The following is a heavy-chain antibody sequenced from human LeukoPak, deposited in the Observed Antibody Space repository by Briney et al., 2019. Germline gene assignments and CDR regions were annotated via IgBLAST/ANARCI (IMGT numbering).Heavy chain of an antibody. CDR3: ARERGVRSWG. J-gene: IGHJ4*02. CDR1: GFTFSSYW. CDR2: IKYDGSEK. V-gene: IGHV3-7*01. D-gene: IGHD3-10*01. Sequence: GGSLRLSCAASGFTFSSYWMSWVRQAPGKGLEWVANIKYDGSEKYYVDSVKGRFTISRDNAKNSLYLQINSLRADDTAVYYCARERGVRSWGWGQGTLVTVSS.